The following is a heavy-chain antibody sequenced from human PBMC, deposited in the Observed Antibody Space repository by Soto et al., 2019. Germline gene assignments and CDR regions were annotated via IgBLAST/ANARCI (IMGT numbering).Heavy chain of an antibody. Sequence: PSGTLARTCSLVVYSRRGEACDWILQSPGKGLKWIVELDQSGCTNYNPSLKSRAIISDDTSKNQFSLTLTSVTAAYTAVYYCAREDTNGSSGETLDVWGPGHTVTLSS. CDR3: AREDTNGSSGETLDV. CDR1: VYSRRGEA. J-gene: IGHJ6*01. D-gene: IGHD2-8*01. V-gene: IGHV4-34*01. CDR2: LDQSGCT.